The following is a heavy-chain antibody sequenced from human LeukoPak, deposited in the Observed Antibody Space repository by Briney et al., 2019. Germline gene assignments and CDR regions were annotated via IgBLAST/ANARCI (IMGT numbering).Heavy chain of an antibody. CDR2: IYSGGST. CDR3: ARSEEADRQDY. D-gene: IGHD6-25*01. V-gene: IGHV3-66*01. CDR1: GFTVSSNY. Sequence: GGSLRLSCAASGFTVSSNYMSWVRQPPGKGLEWVSVIYSGGSTYYADSVKGRFTISRDNSKNTLYLQMNSLRAEDTAVYYCARSEEADRQDYWGQGTLVTVSS. J-gene: IGHJ4*02.